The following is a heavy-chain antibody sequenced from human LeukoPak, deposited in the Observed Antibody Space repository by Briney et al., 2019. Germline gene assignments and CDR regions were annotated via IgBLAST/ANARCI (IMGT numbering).Heavy chain of an antibody. D-gene: IGHD3-9*01. J-gene: IGHJ4*02. V-gene: IGHV4-31*11. CDR2: IYYSGST. CDR1: GGSFSGYY. Sequence: SETLSLTCAVYGGSFSGYYWSWIRQHPGKGLEWIGYIYYSGSTYYNPSLKSRVTISVDTSKNQFSLELSSVTAADTAVYYCARVHHGYDIYYFDYWGQGTLVTVSS. CDR3: ARVHHGYDIYYFDY.